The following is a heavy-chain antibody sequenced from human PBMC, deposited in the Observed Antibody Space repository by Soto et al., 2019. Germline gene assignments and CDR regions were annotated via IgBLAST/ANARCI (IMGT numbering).Heavy chain of an antibody. CDR3: ARVRTPQLRWLLDY. CDR1: GGSVSSSSYY. Sequence: SETLSLTCTVSGGSVSSSSYYWGWVRQPPGKGLEWIGYAYYSGSTNYNPSLKSRVTISVDTSKNQFSLKLSSVTAADTAVYYCARVRTPQLRWLLDYWGQGTLVTVSS. J-gene: IGHJ4*02. V-gene: IGHV4-61*01. D-gene: IGHD4-17*01. CDR2: AYYSGST.